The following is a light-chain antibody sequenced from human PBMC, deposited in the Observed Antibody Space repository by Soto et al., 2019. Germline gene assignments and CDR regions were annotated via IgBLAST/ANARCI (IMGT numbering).Light chain of an antibody. J-gene: IGKJ2*01. CDR3: QQYNRYSPYT. V-gene: IGKV1-5*01. Sequence: DIQMTQSPSTLSASVGDRVTITCRASQSISSWLAWYQQKPGKAPKLLIYDASSLESGVPSRFSGSGSGTEFTLTISSLQPDDFATYYCQQYNRYSPYTFGQGTKLEIQ. CDR1: QSISSW. CDR2: DAS.